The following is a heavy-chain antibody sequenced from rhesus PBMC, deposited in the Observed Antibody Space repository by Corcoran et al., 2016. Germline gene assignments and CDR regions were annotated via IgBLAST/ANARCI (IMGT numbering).Heavy chain of an antibody. V-gene: IGHV4-147*01. J-gene: IGHJ4*01. CDR1: GGSISSNY. CDR3: ARGIAAAGT. CDR2: IYGGSGST. Sequence: QVQLQESGPGLVKTSETLSLTCAVSGGSISSNYWSWIRPSPGKGLEGIGYIYGGSGSTSYNPARKSRVTISTDTSKNQFSLKLSSGTAADTAVYYCARGIAAAGTWGQGVLVTVAS. D-gene: IGHD6-31*01.